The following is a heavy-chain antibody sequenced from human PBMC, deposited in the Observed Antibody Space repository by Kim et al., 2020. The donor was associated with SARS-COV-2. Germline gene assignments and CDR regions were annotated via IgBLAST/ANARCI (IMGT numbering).Heavy chain of an antibody. J-gene: IGHJ4*02. D-gene: IGHD6-6*01. Sequence: SWSTHYNPSRKSRVTISVDTSKNQFSLKLSSVTAADTAVYYCARDRRYFDYWGQGTLVTVSS. CDR3: ARDRRYFDY. CDR2: SWST. V-gene: IGHV4-59*01.